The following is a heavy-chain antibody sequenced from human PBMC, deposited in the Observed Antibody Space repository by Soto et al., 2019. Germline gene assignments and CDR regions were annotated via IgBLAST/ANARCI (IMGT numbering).Heavy chain of an antibody. CDR2: IYYSGST. CDR3: ARLVNNWNDSYYYYYYYYMDV. Sequence: SETLSLTCTVSGGSISSYYWSWIRQPPGKGLGWIGYIYYSGSTNYNPSLKSRVTISVDTSKNQFSLKLSSVTAADTAVYYCARLVNNWNDSYYYYYYYYMDVWGKGTTVTVSS. V-gene: IGHV4-59*01. D-gene: IGHD1-1*01. CDR1: GGSISSYY. J-gene: IGHJ6*03.